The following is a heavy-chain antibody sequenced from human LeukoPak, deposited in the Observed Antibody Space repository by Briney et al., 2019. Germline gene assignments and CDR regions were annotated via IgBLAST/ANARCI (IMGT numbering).Heavy chain of an antibody. Sequence: GGSLRLSCAASGFTFSSYGMHWVRQAPGKGLEWVSYISSSSSTIYYADSVKGRFTISRDNAKNSLYLQMNSLRAEDTAVYYCARDRDDFWSGYYTRYFDYWGQGTLVTVSS. CDR1: GFTFSSYG. CDR2: ISSSSSTI. V-gene: IGHV3-48*01. CDR3: ARDRDDFWSGYYTRYFDY. J-gene: IGHJ4*02. D-gene: IGHD3-3*01.